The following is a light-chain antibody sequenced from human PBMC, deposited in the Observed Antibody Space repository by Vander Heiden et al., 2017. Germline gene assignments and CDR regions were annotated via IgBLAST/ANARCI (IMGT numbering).Light chain of an antibody. J-gene: IGKJ2*01. V-gene: IGKV1-39*01. CDR2: AAS. Sequence: DIQMTQSPSSLSASVGDRVTITCRASQSISSYLNWYQEKPGKAPNLLIYAASSLQSGVPSRCSGSGSGTDSTLTISSLQPEDFATYYCQQSYSTPYTFGQGTKLEIK. CDR3: QQSYSTPYT. CDR1: QSISSY.